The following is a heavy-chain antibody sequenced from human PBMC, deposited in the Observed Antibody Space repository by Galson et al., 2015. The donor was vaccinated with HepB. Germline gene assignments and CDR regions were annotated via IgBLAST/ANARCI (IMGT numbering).Heavy chain of an antibody. CDR2: IIPILGIA. V-gene: IGHV1-69*04. D-gene: IGHD1-26*01. CDR1: GGTFSSYT. CDR3: ARDHLRPPGHYNSGSLDY. J-gene: IGHJ4*02. Sequence: SVKVSCRASGGTFSSYTISWVRQAPGQGLEWMGRIIPILGIANYAQKFQGRVTITADKSTSTAYMELSSLRSEDTAEYYCARDHLRPPGHYNSGSLDYWGQGTLVTVSS.